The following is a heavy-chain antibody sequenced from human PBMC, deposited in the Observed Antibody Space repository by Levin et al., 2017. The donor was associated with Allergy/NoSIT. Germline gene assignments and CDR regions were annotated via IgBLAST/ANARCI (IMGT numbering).Heavy chain of an antibody. Sequence: SCAASGFIFSNYAMNWVRQAPGKGLEWVAGISGGGATTHYVDSVKGRFTISRDNSKSTLYLQMSSLRADDTALYYCAKSGSTTWSFDSWGQGTLFTVSS. CDR1: GFIFSNYA. V-gene: IGHV3-23*01. CDR2: ISGGGATT. CDR3: AKSGSTTWSFDS. J-gene: IGHJ4*02. D-gene: IGHD6-13*01.